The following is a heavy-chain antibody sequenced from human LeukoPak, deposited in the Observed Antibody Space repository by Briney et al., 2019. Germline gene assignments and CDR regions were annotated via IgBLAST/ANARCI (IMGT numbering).Heavy chain of an antibody. V-gene: IGHV4-39*01. D-gene: IGHD6-19*01. CDR1: GGSITSSSYF. Sequence: SQTLSLTCTLSGGSITSSSYFWGSTRHPPGQGLEWVGSIHYSVSTSYNPSLKSRHPIPVDTSKTQLSLKLTSVTAADTGVYYCARHAGLAVAATGFDYWGQGPLVTVSS. J-gene: IGHJ4*02. CDR2: IHYSVST. CDR3: ARHAGLAVAATGFDY.